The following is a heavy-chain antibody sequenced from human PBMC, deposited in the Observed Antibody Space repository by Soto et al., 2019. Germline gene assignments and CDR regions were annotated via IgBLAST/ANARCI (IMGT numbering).Heavy chain of an antibody. D-gene: IGHD3-22*01. CDR2: FDPEDAET. Sequence: ASVKVSCKVSGYSLTELSMHWVRQAPGKGLEWVGSFDPEDAETIYAQKFQGRVTMSEDTSTGTAFMELRSLRSEDTAIYYCATGTLAHSHSSSYYFYWGQGTLVTVSS. J-gene: IGHJ4*02. CDR1: GYSLTELS. CDR3: ATGTLAHSHSSSYYFY. V-gene: IGHV1-24*01.